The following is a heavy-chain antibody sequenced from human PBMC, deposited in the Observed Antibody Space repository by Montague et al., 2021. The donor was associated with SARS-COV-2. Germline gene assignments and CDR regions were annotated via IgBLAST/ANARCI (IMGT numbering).Heavy chain of an antibody. V-gene: IGHV4-34*01. CDR3: ARWDAQSSTLVGSRGKAASGCWGQENVFDF. D-gene: IGHD6-25*01. CDR2: INYSGTT. J-gene: IGHJ5*01. CDR1: GESFSGYL. Sequence: SETLSLTCAVYGESFSGYLWTWIRQPPGKGLEWIAEINYSGTTNYNRSLKSRVTISVDASKSQFSLQLRSLNVADTGVYYCARWDAQSSTLVGSRGKAASGCWGQENVFDFCGAGTMVT.